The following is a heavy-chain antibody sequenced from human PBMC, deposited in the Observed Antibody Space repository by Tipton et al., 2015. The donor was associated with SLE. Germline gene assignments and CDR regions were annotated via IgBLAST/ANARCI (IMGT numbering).Heavy chain of an antibody. V-gene: IGHV4-38-2*01. J-gene: IGHJ3*02. D-gene: IGHD3-10*01. CDR3: ARPITMGGPNAFDI. Sequence: TLSLTCAVSGYSISSGYYWGWIRQPPGKGLEWIGSIYHSGSTYYNPSLKSRVTISVDTSKNQFSLKLSSVTAADTAVYYCARPITMGGPNAFDIWGQGTMVTVSS. CDR1: GYSISSGYY. CDR2: IYHSGST.